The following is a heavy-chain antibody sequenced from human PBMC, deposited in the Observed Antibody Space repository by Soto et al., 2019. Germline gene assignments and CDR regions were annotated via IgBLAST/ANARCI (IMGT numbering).Heavy chain of an antibody. V-gene: IGHV3-33*01. CDR1: GFTFSSYG. J-gene: IGHJ4*02. CDR2: IWYDGSNK. Sequence: QVQLVESGGGVVQPGRSLRLSCAASGFTFSSYGMHWVRQAPGKGLEWVAVIWYDGSNKYYADSVKGRFTISRDNSKNTLYLQMNSLRAEDTAVYYCARDSLLSPIVGATTAPDYWGQGTLVTVSS. CDR3: ARDSLLSPIVGATTAPDY. D-gene: IGHD1-26*01.